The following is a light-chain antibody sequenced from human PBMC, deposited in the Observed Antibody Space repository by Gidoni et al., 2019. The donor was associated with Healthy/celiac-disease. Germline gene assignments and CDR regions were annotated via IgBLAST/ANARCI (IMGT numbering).Light chain of an antibody. CDR1: SSDVGGYNY. J-gene: IGLJ2*01. CDR3: SSYTSSSPVV. Sequence: QSALTQPASVSGSPGQSITISCIGTSSDVGGYNYVSWYQQDPGKAPKLMIYYVSNRPSGVSNRFSGSKSGNTASLTISGLQAEDEADYYCSSYTSSSPVVVGGGTKLTVL. V-gene: IGLV2-14*01. CDR2: YVS.